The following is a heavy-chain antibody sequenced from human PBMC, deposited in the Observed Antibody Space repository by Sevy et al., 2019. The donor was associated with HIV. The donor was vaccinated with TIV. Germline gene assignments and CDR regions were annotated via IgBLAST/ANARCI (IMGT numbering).Heavy chain of an antibody. V-gene: IGHV3-7*03. CDR1: RVIFSDHW. J-gene: IGHJ3*02. CDR3: ARVACGSITCQGRDPFDI. Sequence: GGSLRLSCAASRVIFSDHWMTWVRQAPGKGLEWVANINQDGSDSQYVDSVKGRFTISRDNARQSVYLQMNSLRVEDTAVYYCARVACGSITCQGRDPFDIWGQGTTVTVSS. CDR2: INQDGSDS. D-gene: IGHD2-2*01.